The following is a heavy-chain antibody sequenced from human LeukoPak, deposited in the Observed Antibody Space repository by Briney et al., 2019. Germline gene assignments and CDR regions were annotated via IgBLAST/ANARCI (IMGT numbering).Heavy chain of an antibody. J-gene: IGHJ4*02. CDR3: ASLRYYDSSGYFGDFDY. Sequence: SETLSLTCTVSGGSISSSSYYWGWIRQPPGKGLEWIGSIYYSGSTYYNPSLKSRVTISVDTSKNQFSLKLSSVTAADTAVYYCASLRYYDSSGYFGDFDYWSQGTLVTVSS. D-gene: IGHD3-22*01. V-gene: IGHV4-39*01. CDR2: IYYSGST. CDR1: GGSISSSSYY.